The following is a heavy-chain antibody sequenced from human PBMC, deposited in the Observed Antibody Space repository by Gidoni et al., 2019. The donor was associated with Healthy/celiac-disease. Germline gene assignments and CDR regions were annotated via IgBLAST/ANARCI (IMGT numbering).Heavy chain of an antibody. J-gene: IGHJ4*02. CDR1: GGSISSYY. V-gene: IGHV4-59*08. Sequence: QVQLQESGPGLVKPSETLSLTCTGSGGSISSYYWSWIRQPPGKGLEWIGYIYDSGRTNYNPSLKSRVTISVDTSKNQFSLKLSSVTAADTAVYYCARRDGDYDNYYFDYWGQGTLVTVSS. CDR3: ARRDGDYDNYYFDY. CDR2: IYDSGRT. D-gene: IGHD4-17*01.